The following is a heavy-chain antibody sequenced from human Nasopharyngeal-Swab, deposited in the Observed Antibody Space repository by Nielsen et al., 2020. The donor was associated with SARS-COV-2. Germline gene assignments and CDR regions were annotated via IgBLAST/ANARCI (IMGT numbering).Heavy chain of an antibody. CDR3: ARGSFDYYYGMDV. CDR2: IYSGGST. V-gene: IGHV3-53*01. J-gene: IGHJ6*02. CDR1: GFTVSSNY. Sequence: GGSLRLSCAASGFTVSSNYMSWVRQAPGKGLEWVSVIYSGGSTYYADSVKGRFTISRDNSKNTLYLQMNSPRAEDTAVYYCARGSFDYYYGMDVWGQGTTVTVSS.